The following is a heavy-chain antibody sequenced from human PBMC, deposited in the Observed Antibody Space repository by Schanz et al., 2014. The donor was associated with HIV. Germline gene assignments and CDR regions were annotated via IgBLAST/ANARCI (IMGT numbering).Heavy chain of an antibody. CDR2: ISYDGSNK. Sequence: VQLVESGGGVVQPGRSLRLSCAASGFTFSSYGMHWVRQAPGKGLEWVAFISYDGSNKYYADSVKGRFTVSRDNSKNMLYLQMNSLRAEDTAVYYCAREYYSRNWNWFDPWGQGTLVTVSS. V-gene: IGHV3-30*03. CDR3: AREYYSRNWNWFDP. D-gene: IGHD6-13*01. J-gene: IGHJ5*02. CDR1: GFTFSSYG.